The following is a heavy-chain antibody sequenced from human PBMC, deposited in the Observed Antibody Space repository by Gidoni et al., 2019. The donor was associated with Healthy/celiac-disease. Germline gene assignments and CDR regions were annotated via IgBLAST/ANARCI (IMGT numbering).Heavy chain of an antibody. D-gene: IGHD3-10*01. J-gene: IGHJ4*02. CDR1: GGSFSGYY. V-gene: IGHV4-34*01. CDR3: ARAFGFGELLFDY. CDR2: INHSGST. Sequence: QVQLQQWGAGLLKPSETLSLTCAVYGGSFSGYYWSWIRQPPGKGLEWIGEINHSGSTNYNPSLKSRVTISVDTSKNQFSLKLSSVTAADTAVYYCARAFGFGELLFDYWGQGTLVTVSS.